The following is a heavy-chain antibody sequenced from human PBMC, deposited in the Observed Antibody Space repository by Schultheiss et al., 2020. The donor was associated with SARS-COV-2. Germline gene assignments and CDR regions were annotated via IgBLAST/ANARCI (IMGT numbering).Heavy chain of an antibody. D-gene: IGHD2-15*01. J-gene: IGHJ4*02. V-gene: IGHV5-51*01. CDR3: ARRGAGDCSGGSCYSGPWLVY. CDR2: IYPGDSDT. Sequence: GGSLRLSCKGSGYSFTSYWIGWVRQMPGKGLEWMGIIYPGDSDTRYSPSFQGQVTISADKSISTAYLQWSSLKASDTAMYYCARRGAGDCSGGSCYSGPWLVYWGQGTLVTVSS. CDR1: GYSFTSYW.